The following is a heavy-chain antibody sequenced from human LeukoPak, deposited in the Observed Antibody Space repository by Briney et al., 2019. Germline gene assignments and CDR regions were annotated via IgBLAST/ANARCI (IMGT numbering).Heavy chain of an antibody. CDR1: GFTFSSYA. D-gene: IGHD3-16*01. CDR2: ISGSGGNT. Sequence: GGSLRLSCEASGFTFSSYAMNWVRQAPGEGLEWVSAISGSGGNTYYADSVKGRFTISRDNSKNTLYLQMNSLRAEDTAVYYCAKGDYDYVWGTPNYWGQGTLVTVSS. J-gene: IGHJ4*02. CDR3: AKGDYDYVWGTPNY. V-gene: IGHV3-23*01.